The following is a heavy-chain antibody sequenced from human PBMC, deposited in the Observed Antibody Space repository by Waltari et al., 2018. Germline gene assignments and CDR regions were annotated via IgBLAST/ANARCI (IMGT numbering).Heavy chain of an antibody. Sequence: QVQLQESGPGLVKPSETLSLTCTVSGGSISSYYWSWIRQPAGKGLEWIGRIYTSGSTNYNPSLKSRVTMSVDTSKNQFSLKLSSVTAADTAVYYCARDGGSSGYYRTGWFDPWAREPWSPSPQ. CDR1: GGSISSYY. CDR3: ARDGGSSGYYRTGWFDP. CDR2: IYTSGST. J-gene: IGHJ5*02. V-gene: IGHV4-4*07. D-gene: IGHD3-22*01.